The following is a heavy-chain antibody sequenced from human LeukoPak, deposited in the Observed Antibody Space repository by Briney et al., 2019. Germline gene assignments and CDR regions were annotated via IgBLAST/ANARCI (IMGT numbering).Heavy chain of an antibody. CDR2: INPNSGGT. D-gene: IGHD2-2*02. CDR3: AAQCNDDFCYKRDYKDG. V-gene: IGHV1-2*02. J-gene: IGHJ6*03. CDR1: KNMFTGYF. Sequence: ASVKVSCKTSKNMFTGYFMHWVRQAPGQGLEWIGWINPNSGGTLFARRFQGRVTMTRDTSIGATYMELSRLTSDDTALYYCAAQCNDDFCYKRDYKDGWGKGTMVIVSS.